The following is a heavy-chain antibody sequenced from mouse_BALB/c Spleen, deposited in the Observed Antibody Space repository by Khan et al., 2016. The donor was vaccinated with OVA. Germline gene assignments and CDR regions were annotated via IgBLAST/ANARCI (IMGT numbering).Heavy chain of an antibody. Sequence: QVQLKQSGPGLVAPSQSLSITCTVSGFSLTNYGVNWVRQPPGKGLEWLGVIWGDGSTNYHSALISRLSITKDNSKSQVFLKLNSLQTDDTATYYCAVFEASYYAMYDWGQGTSVTVSS. CDR3: AVFEASYYAMYD. CDR1: GFSLTNYG. D-gene: IGHD6-1*01. V-gene: IGHV2-3*01. CDR2: IWGDGST. J-gene: IGHJ4*01.